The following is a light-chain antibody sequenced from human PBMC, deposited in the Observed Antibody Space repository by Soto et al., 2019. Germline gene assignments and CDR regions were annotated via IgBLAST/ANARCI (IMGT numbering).Light chain of an antibody. CDR2: GAS. J-gene: IGKJ1*01. CDR3: QQYGGSPET. CDR1: QSIGGNF. Sequence: EIVLTQSPATLSLSPGEGATLSCRASQSIGGNFLAWYQQRRGQAPRLLIHGASNRATGIPDRFSGSGSGTDFTLTITRLEPEDFAVYYCQQYGGSPETFGQGTKVDIK. V-gene: IGKV3-20*01.